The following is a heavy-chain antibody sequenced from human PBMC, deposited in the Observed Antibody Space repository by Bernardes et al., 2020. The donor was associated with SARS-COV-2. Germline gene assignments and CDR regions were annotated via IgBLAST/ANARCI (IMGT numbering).Heavy chain of an antibody. Sequence: ASVKVSCKASGYTFTGYFIHWVRQAPGQRLEWMGLINPNTGGTNYIQKFQCRVTMTRDTSITTAYMELSSLGSDDTAIYYCARTRTTISTTGIPVDYWGQGTLVTVSS. V-gene: IGHV1-2*02. CDR1: GYTFTGYF. CDR2: INPNTGGT. D-gene: IGHD2-21*02. CDR3: ARTRTTISTTGIPVDY. J-gene: IGHJ4*02.